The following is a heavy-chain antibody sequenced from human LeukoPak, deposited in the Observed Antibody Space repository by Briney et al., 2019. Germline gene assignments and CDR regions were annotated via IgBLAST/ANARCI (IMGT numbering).Heavy chain of an antibody. V-gene: IGHV3-7*01. Sequence: PGGSLRLSCAASGFSYSSRWMSWVRQAPGKGLEWVANINQDGREKQYVDSVKGRFTISRDNAKNSLYLRMNSLRAEDTAVYYCARVTLSGYSSGRGAFDIWGQGTMVTVSS. CDR2: INQDGREK. CDR3: ARVTLSGYSSGRGAFDI. CDR1: GFSYSSRW. D-gene: IGHD6-19*01. J-gene: IGHJ3*02.